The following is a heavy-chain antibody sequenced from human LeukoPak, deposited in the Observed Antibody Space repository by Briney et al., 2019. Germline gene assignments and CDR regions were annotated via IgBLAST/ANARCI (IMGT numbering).Heavy chain of an antibody. J-gene: IGHJ6*02. V-gene: IGHV3-30*18. Sequence: GRSLRLSCAASGFTFSSFGMHWVRQAPGKGLEWVAVISYDGSHEYYTDSVKGRFTISRDDSKNTLYLQMNSLRTEDTAVYHCAKSIRTYYFYAMDVWGQGTTVTVSS. D-gene: IGHD3-10*01. CDR2: ISYDGSHE. CDR1: GFTFSSFG. CDR3: AKSIRTYYFYAMDV.